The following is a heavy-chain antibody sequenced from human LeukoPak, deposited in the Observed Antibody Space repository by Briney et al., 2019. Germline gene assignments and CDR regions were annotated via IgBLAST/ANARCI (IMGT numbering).Heavy chain of an antibody. CDR1: GGSIGSYY. D-gene: IGHD4/OR15-4a*01. J-gene: IGHJ4*02. CDR3: ARQRANYYFDY. Sequence: SETLSLTCTVSGGSIGSYYWSWIRQPPGKGLEWIGYVYYTGSTNYNPSLKSRVTISIDTSTNQFSLKLSSVTAADTAVYYCARQRANYYFDYWGQGTLVTVSS. V-gene: IGHV4-59*08. CDR2: VYYTGST.